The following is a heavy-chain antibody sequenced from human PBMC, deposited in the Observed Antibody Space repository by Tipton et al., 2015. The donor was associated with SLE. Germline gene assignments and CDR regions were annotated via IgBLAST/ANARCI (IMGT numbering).Heavy chain of an antibody. J-gene: IGHJ4*02. CDR3: ARGAFKYGLLYGDYPRYFDY. Sequence: TLSLTCAVSGYSISSGYYWGWIRQPPGKGLEWIGEINHSGSTNYNPSLKSRVTISVDTSKNQFSLKLSSVTAADTAVYYCARGAFKYGLLYGDYPRYFDYWGQGTLVTVSS. V-gene: IGHV4-38-2*01. D-gene: IGHD4-17*01. CDR1: GYSISSGYY. CDR2: INHSGST.